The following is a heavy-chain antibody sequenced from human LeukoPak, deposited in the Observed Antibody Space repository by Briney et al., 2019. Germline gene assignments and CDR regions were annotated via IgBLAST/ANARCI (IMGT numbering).Heavy chain of an antibody. J-gene: IGHJ4*02. Sequence: GGSLRLSCAASGFTFSSYGMSWVRQAPGKGLEWVANIKQDGSEKYYVDSVKGRFTSSRDNAKNSLYLQMNSLRAEDTAVYYCARDATHYDILTGYYRGGYFDYWGQGTLVTVSS. CDR3: ARDATHYDILTGYYRGGYFDY. CDR1: GFTFSSYG. CDR2: IKQDGSEK. V-gene: IGHV3-7*04. D-gene: IGHD3-9*01.